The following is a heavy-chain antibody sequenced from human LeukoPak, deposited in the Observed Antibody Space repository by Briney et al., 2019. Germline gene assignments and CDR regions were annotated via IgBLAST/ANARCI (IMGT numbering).Heavy chain of an antibody. D-gene: IGHD3-16*01. Sequence: GASVNVSCKASGYTFTYYYMHWVRQAPGQGLEWMGWIVPKSGVTNYAQRFQGSVTMTRDTSISTAYMELSRLTSDDTAVYYCATGGAYTDAFQNHWGQGTLVTVSS. V-gene: IGHV1-2*02. J-gene: IGHJ5*02. CDR2: IVPKSGVT. CDR1: GYTFTYYY. CDR3: ATGGAYTDAFQNH.